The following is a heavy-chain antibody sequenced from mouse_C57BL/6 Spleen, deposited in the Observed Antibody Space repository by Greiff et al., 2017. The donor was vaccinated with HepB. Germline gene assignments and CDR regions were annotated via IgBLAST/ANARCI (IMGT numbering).Heavy chain of an antibody. CDR2: IHPNSGST. J-gene: IGHJ2*01. CDR3: ARRRLHYFDY. CDR1: GYTFTSYW. D-gene: IGHD2-4*01. Sequence: QVQLQQPGAELVKPGASVKLSCKASGYTFTSYWMPWVKQRPGQGLEWIGMIHPNSGSTNYNEKFKSKATLTVDKSSSTAYMQLSSLTSEDSAVYYCARRRLHYFDYWGQGTTLTVSS. V-gene: IGHV1-64*01.